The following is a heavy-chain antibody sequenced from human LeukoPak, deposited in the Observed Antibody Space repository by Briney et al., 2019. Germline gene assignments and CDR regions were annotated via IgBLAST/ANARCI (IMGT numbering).Heavy chain of an antibody. V-gene: IGHV4-59*11. D-gene: IGHD3-22*01. CDR2: IYYSGST. CDR3: ARAVPNYDSSGYYYVGPHYFDY. J-gene: IGHJ4*02. CDR1: GGSISSHY. Sequence: SETLSLTCTVSGGSISSHYWSWIRQPPGKGLEWIGYIYYSGSTNYNPSLKSRVTISVDTSKNQFSLKLSSVTAADTAVYYCARAVPNYDSSGYYYVGPHYFDYWGQGTLVTVSS.